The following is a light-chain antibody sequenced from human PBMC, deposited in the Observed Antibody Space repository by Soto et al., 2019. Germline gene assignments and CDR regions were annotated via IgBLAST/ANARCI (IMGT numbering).Light chain of an antibody. CDR2: AAS. CDR3: HQTFIAPAT. Sequence: IQMTQSPSSLSASVGDRVTITCRASESINNCLSWFQQKPGQAPKLLIYAASTLQSGVPSRFSGSGSGTAFILTIDSLQSEDCASYFCHQTFIAPATFGQGTKVGVK. V-gene: IGKV1-39*01. J-gene: IGKJ1*01. CDR1: ESINNC.